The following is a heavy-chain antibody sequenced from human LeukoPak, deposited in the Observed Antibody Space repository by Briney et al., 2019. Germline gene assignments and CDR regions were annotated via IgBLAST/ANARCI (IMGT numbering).Heavy chain of an antibody. Sequence: SETLSLTCTVSGGSISSYYWSWIRQPPGKGLEWIGYIYYSGSTNYNPSLKSRATISVDTSKNQFSLKLSSVTAADTAVYYCARGRWPPLPTYWGQGTLVTVSS. V-gene: IGHV4-59*08. J-gene: IGHJ4*02. CDR2: IYYSGST. CDR3: ARGRWPPLPTY. D-gene: IGHD5-24*01. CDR1: GGSISSYY.